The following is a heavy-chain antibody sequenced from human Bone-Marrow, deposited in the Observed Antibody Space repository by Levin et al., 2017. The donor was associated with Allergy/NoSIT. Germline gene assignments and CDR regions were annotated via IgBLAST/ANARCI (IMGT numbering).Heavy chain of an antibody. V-gene: IGHV4-59*01. CDR2: VFYTGTT. J-gene: IGHJ3*02. Sequence: SETLSLTCTVSVGSINTYYWNWVRQPPGKGLEWLGYVFYTGTTSYNPSLQSRLTISRDTSKKQVSLKLTSVTAADTAIYYCARGGDRGDYAFGLDIWGQGTMVTVSS. D-gene: IGHD4-17*01. CDR3: ARGGDRGDYAFGLDI. CDR1: VGSINTYY.